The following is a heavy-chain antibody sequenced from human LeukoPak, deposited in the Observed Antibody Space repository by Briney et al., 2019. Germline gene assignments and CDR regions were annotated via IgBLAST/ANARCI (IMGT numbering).Heavy chain of an antibody. V-gene: IGHV5-51*01. CDR2: IYPGDSDT. CDR3: ARLPYDSSGYSLDY. J-gene: IGHJ4*02. CDR1: GHSFTSYW. Sequence: GESLKISCQGSGHSFTSYWIGWVRQVPGKGLEWMGIIYPGDSDTRYSPSFQGQVTISADKSISTAYLQWSSLKASDTAMYYCARLPYDSSGYSLDYWGQGTLVTVSS. D-gene: IGHD3-22*01.